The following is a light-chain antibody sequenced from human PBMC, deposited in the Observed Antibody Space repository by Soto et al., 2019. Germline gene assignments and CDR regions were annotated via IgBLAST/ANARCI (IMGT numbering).Light chain of an antibody. V-gene: IGLV2-11*01. CDR1: SSDVGGYNY. CDR3: CSYAGSYNVV. Sequence: QSALTQPRSVSGSPGQSVTISCTGTSSDVGGYNYVSWYQQHPGKAPKLMIFDVSKQPSGVPDRFSGSKSGNTASLTISGLQAEDAADYYCCSYAGSYNVVFGGGTKLTVL. CDR2: DVS. J-gene: IGLJ2*01.